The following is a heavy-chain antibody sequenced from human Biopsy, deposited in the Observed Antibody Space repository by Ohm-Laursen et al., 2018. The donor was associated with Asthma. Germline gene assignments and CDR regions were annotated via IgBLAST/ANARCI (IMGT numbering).Heavy chain of an antibody. D-gene: IGHD5-12*01. CDR2: LIPVLGTP. V-gene: IGHV1-69*01. Sequence: ESSVKVSCKASGDSFSNYAISWVRQAPGQGLEWMGGLIPVLGTPDHAQMFEGRVTLTADESTSTAYMELSSLSSEDTAVHYCARGYSGSDRIVYYYSGLEVWGQGTTVAVSS. CDR1: GDSFSNYA. CDR3: ARGYSGSDRIVYYYSGLEV. J-gene: IGHJ6*02.